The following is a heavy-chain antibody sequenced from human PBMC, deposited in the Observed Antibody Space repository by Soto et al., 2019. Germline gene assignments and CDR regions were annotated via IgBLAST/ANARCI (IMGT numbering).Heavy chain of an antibody. D-gene: IGHD6-25*01. CDR1: GFTFSSYG. Sequence: PGGSLRLSCAASGFTFSSYGMHWVRQAPGKGLEWVAVISYDGSNKYYADSVKGRFTISRDNSKNTLYLQMNSLRAEDTAVYYCAKDTPAPNGYWGQGTLVTVSS. CDR3: AKDTPAPNGY. CDR2: ISYDGSNK. V-gene: IGHV3-30*18. J-gene: IGHJ4*02.